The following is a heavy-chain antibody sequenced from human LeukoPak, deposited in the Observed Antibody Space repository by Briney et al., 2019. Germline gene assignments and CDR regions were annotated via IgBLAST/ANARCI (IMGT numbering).Heavy chain of an antibody. CDR1: GFTFSSYW. J-gene: IGHJ4*02. CDR3: AGLYGTTLPLDY. D-gene: IGHD1-7*01. Sequence: GGSLRLSCAASGFTFSSYWMHWVRQAPGKGLVWVSRINSDGTSTAYADSVRGRFTISRDNAKNTLYLQMNSLRAEDTAVYYCAGLYGTTLPLDYWGPGTLVTVSS. CDR2: INSDGTST. V-gene: IGHV3-74*01.